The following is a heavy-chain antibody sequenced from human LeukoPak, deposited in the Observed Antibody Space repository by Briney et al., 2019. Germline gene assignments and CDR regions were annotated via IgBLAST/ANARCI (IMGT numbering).Heavy chain of an antibody. CDR2: ISGSGGST. Sequence: GGSLRLSCAASGFTFSSYDMSWVRQAPGKGLEWVSAISGSGGSTYYADSVKGRFTISRDNSKNTLYLQMNSLRAEDTAVYYCAKDLQLGDIVVVPGFPMDVWGKGTTVTVSS. D-gene: IGHD2-2*01. V-gene: IGHV3-23*01. CDR3: AKDLQLGDIVVVPGFPMDV. J-gene: IGHJ6*04. CDR1: GFTFSSYD.